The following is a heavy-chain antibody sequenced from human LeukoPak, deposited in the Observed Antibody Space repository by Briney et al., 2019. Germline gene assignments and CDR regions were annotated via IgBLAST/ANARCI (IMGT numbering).Heavy chain of an antibody. CDR3: AKGAVGSSSGLEY. CDR2: IVTSGST. V-gene: IGHV3-23*05. CDR1: EFTFRNYA. J-gene: IGHJ4*02. Sequence: GGSLRLSCAASEFTFRNYAMTWVRQGPGKGLEWVSSIVTSGSTYYSDSVKGRFTISRDNSKNTLYLQMNSLRAEDTAVYFCAKGAVGSSSGLEYWGQGTLVTVSS. D-gene: IGHD6-19*01.